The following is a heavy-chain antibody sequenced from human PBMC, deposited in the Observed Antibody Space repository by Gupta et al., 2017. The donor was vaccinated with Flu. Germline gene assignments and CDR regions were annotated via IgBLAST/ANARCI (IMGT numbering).Heavy chain of an antibody. D-gene: IGHD2-8*02. Sequence: SRSAMSWVRQAPGKGLEWVSSIGDSGSDRYYADSVKGRLLISRDNSKNTLFLEIYDLRADDTAIYYCAKLTGATLFDPWGKGTLVTVSS. CDR1: SRSA. CDR3: AKLTGATLFDP. J-gene: IGHJ5*02. CDR2: IGDSGSDR. V-gene: IGHV3-23*01.